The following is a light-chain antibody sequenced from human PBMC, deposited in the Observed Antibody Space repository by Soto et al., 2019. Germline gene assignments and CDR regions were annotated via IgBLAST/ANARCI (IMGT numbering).Light chain of an antibody. CDR2: GAS. V-gene: IGKV3-20*01. CDR3: QQYENSPIT. Sequence: EIVLTLSPGILSLSPGERASLSCGASQSITRSFLAWYQQKPGQAPRLLIYGASSRATGIPDRFSGTGSETDFTLTINRLEPEDFAVYYCQQYENSPITFGQGTRLEI. J-gene: IGKJ5*01. CDR1: QSITRSF.